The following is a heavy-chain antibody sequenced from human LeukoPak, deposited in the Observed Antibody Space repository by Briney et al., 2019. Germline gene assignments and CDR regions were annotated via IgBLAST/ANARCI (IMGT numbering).Heavy chain of an antibody. J-gene: IGHJ4*02. D-gene: IGHD3-10*01. CDR1: GFTFSSYS. CDR2: ISSDSRTI. V-gene: IGHV3-48*02. Sequence: PGGSLRLSCAASGFTFSSYSMNWVRQAPGKGLEWVSCISSDSRTIYYADSVKGRFTISRDNAKNSLYLQMKSLRDEDTAVYYCARYGSGTSYITNYFDYWGQGTLVTVSS. CDR3: ARYGSGTSYITNYFDY.